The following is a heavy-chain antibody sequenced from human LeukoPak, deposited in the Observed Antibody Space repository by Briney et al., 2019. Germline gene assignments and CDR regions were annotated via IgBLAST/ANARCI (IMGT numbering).Heavy chain of an antibody. CDR2: IKQDGSEK. V-gene: IGHV3-7*01. D-gene: IGHD3-9*01. Sequence: GGSLRLSCAASGFTFSSYWMSWVRQAPGKGLEWVANIKQDGSEKYYVDSVKGRFTISRDNAKNSLYLQMNSLRAEDTAVYYCARDQFNVLRYFDWYPLDYWGQGTLVTVSS. CDR3: ARDQFNVLRYFDWYPLDY. CDR1: GFTFSSYW. J-gene: IGHJ4*02.